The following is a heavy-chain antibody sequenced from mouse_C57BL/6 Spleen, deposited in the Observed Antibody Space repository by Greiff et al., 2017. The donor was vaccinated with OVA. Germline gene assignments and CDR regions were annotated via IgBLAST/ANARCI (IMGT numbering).Heavy chain of an antibody. J-gene: IGHJ2*01. V-gene: IGHV14-2*01. CDR3: APNWDVGY. CDR2: IDPEDGEL. D-gene: IGHD4-1*02. Sequence: VQLQQSGAELVKPGASVKLSCTASGFNIKDYYMPWVKQRTEQGLEWIGRIDPEDGELKYAQNFQGKATITADTSSTTAYLQLSSLTSEDTAVYYCAPNWDVGYWGQGTTLTVSS. CDR1: GFNIKDYY.